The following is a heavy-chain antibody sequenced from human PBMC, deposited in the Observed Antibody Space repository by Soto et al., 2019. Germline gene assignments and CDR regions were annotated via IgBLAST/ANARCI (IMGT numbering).Heavy chain of an antibody. CDR1: GGSFSGYY. CDR2: INQSGFT. J-gene: IGHJ4*02. CDR3: ARFPFDRSSWTNPRYFDY. D-gene: IGHD6-13*01. V-gene: IGHV4-34*01. Sequence: QVQLQQWGAGLLRPAETLSLTCAVYGGSFSGYYWTWIRQPPGKGLEWNGEINQSGFTSYNPSLESRVIMSVDTSKNQFSLRLSSVTAADTAVYYCARFPFDRSSWTNPRYFDYWGQGTLVTVSS.